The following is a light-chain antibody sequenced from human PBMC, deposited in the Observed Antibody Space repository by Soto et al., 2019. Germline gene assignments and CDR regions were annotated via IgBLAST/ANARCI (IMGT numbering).Light chain of an antibody. J-gene: IGLJ1*01. V-gene: IGLV1-44*01. CDR1: SSNIGSNA. Sequence: QAVVTQPPSASGTPGQRVTISCSGSSSNIGSNAVNWYQQFPGTAPKLLIYTNNRRPSGVPDRFSGSKSGTSASLAISGLQSEDEADYYCAAWDDSLNAYVFGTGTKLTVL. CDR2: TNN. CDR3: AAWDDSLNAYV.